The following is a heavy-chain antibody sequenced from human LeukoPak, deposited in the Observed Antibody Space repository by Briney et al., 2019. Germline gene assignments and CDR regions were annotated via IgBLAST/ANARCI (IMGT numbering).Heavy chain of an antibody. D-gene: IGHD3-3*01. J-gene: IGHJ4*02. CDR3: AKGITIFGVVIPFDY. CDR1: GFTFSSYA. Sequence: GGSLRLSCAASGFTFSSYAMSWVRQAPGKGLEWVSAISGSGGSTYYADSVKGRFTISRDNSKNTLYLQMNSLRAEDTAVYYCAKGITIFGVVIPFDYWGQGTLVTVSS. CDR2: ISGSGGST. V-gene: IGHV3-23*01.